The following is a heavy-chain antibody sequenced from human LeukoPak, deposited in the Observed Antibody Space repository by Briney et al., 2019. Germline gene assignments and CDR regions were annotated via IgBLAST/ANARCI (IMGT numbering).Heavy chain of an antibody. V-gene: IGHV4-39*07. CDR3: ATIARYSGSYYSDY. Sequence: SETLSLTCTVSGGSISSSSYYWGWIRQPPGKGLEWIGSIYYSGSTCYNPSLKSRVTISVDTSKNQFSLKLSSVTAADTAVYYCATIARYSGSYYSDYWGQGTLVTVSS. CDR2: IYYSGST. J-gene: IGHJ4*02. D-gene: IGHD1-26*01. CDR1: GGSISSSSYY.